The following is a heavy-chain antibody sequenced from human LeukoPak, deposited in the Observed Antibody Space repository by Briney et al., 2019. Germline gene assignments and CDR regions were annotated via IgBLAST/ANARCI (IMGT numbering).Heavy chain of an antibody. CDR3: ARATVAKSNYYYMDV. D-gene: IGHD4-17*01. J-gene: IGHJ6*03. V-gene: IGHV1-18*01. CDR2: ISAYNGNT. Sequence: GASVKVSCKTSGYIFTKHGISWVRQAPGQGLEWMGWISAYNGNTNYAQKLQGRVTMTTDTSTSTAYMELRSLRSDDTAVYYCARATVAKSNYYYMDVWGKGTTVTVSS. CDR1: GYIFTKHG.